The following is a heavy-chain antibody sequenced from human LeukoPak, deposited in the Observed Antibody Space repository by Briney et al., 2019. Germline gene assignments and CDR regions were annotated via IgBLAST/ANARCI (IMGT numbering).Heavy chain of an antibody. V-gene: IGHV3-48*03. D-gene: IGHD2-2*01. Sequence: GGSLRLPCAASGFTFNNYGMIWVRQAPGKGLEWVSYISSGSTIYYADSVKGRFTISRDNAKNSLYLQMNSLRAEDTAVYYCARLGVVPVYYFDYWGQGTLVTVSS. CDR2: ISSGSTI. CDR1: GFTFNNYG. CDR3: ARLGVVPVYYFDY. J-gene: IGHJ4*02.